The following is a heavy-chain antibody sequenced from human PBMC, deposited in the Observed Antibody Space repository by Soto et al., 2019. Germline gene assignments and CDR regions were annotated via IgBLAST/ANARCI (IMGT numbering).Heavy chain of an antibody. V-gene: IGHV3-9*01. CDR2: ISWNSGSI. J-gene: IGHJ6*02. CDR3: AKEMRSTSFRHGMDV. D-gene: IGHD2-2*01. CDR1: GFTFDDYA. Sequence: SLRLSCAASGFTFDDYAMHWVRQAPGKGLEWVSGISWNSGSIGYADSVKGRFAISRDNAKNSLYLQMNSLRAEDTALYYCAKEMRSTSFRHGMDVWGQGTTVTVSS.